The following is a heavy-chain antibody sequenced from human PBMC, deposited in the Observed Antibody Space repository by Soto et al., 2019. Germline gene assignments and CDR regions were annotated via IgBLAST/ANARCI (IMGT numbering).Heavy chain of an antibody. Sequence: GGSLRLSCAASGFAFTNYGLHWVRQAPGKGLEWVAVISHDGINKYYEDSVKGRFTISRDTSKNTLYLQMNSLRPEDTAVYFCAKDRGYEILDSWGQGTQVTVSS. D-gene: IGHD5-12*01. CDR1: GFAFTNYG. J-gene: IGHJ4*02. V-gene: IGHV3-30*18. CDR2: ISHDGINK. CDR3: AKDRGYEILDS.